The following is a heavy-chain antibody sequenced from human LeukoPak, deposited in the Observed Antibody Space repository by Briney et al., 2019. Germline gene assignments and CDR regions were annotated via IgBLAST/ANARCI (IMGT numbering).Heavy chain of an antibody. CDR2: IYDSGST. Sequence: SETLSLTCTVSGGSITGYYWSWIRQPPGKGLGWIGYIYDSGSTDYKPSLKSRVTISVDTSKNQFSLKLTSVTAADTAVYYCARGRGQPDYDSSGYFDYWGQGSLVTVSS. CDR1: GGSITGYY. CDR3: ARGRGQPDYDSSGYFDY. J-gene: IGHJ4*02. V-gene: IGHV4-59*01. D-gene: IGHD3-22*01.